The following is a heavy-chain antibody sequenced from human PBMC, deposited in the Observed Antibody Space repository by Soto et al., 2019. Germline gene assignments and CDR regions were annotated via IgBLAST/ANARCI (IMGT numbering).Heavy chain of an antibody. V-gene: IGHV4-31*03. Sequence: SETLSLTCTVSGGSISSGVYYWSWIGQHPGKGLEWIGYIYYSGSTYYNPSLKSRVTISVDTSKNQFSLKLSSVTAADTAVYYCAREFSAYYDFWSGPRGWFDPWGQGTLVAVSS. CDR3: AREFSAYYDFWSGPRGWFDP. J-gene: IGHJ5*02. D-gene: IGHD3-3*01. CDR2: IYYSGST. CDR1: GGSISSGVYY.